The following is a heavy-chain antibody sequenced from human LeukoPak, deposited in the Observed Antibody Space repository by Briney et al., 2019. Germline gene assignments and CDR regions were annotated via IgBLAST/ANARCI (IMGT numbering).Heavy chain of an antibody. CDR2: IYYSGRT. V-gene: IGHV4-59*01. Sequence: SEALSLTCTVSGGSISSYYWSWIRQPPGKGLDGMGYIYYSGRTNYNPSLKSGVTISVDTYQNPFSLRLSSVTAAHTALYYCVRVSPSSGSRTYDYWGQGNLVTVSS. D-gene: IGHD3-10*01. CDR1: GGSISSYY. J-gene: IGHJ4*02. CDR3: VRVSPSSGSRTYDY.